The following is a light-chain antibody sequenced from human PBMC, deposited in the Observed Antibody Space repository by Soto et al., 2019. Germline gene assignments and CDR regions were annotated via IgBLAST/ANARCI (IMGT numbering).Light chain of an antibody. CDR3: QQYNNWPLT. V-gene: IGKV3-15*01. J-gene: IGKJ4*01. Sequence: EIVMTQSPASLSVSPGERATLSCRASQTVRSNLAWYQQKPGQAPRLLIYGASSRATAFPARFSGSGSGTEFTLTISSLQSEDCAVYFCQQYNNWPLTFGGGTKVEIK. CDR1: QTVRSN. CDR2: GAS.